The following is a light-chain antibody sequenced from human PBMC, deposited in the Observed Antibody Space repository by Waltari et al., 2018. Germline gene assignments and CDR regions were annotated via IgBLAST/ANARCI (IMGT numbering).Light chain of an antibody. CDR3: AAWDDSLTVR. V-gene: IGLV1-47*01. CDR1: SSTIGSSF. CDR2: RND. Sequence: QSVLTHPPSASGTPGHRVTISCSGSSSTIGSSFVFWYQHRPGTAPKLLIYRNDQRPSGVPDRFSGSRSGTSASLAISGLRSEDEADYYCAAWDDSLTVRFGGGTKLTVL. J-gene: IGLJ3*02.